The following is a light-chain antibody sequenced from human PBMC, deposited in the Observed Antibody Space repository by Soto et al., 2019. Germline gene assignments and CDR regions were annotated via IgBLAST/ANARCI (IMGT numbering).Light chain of an antibody. Sequence: QAVVTQPPSASGTPGQRVTISCSGSSSNIGSNYVYWYQQLPGTAPKLLIYSNNQRPSGVPDRFSGSKSGTSASLAISGLRFEDEADYYCAAWDDSLRRVFGGGTKVTVL. CDR3: AAWDDSLRRV. J-gene: IGLJ3*02. CDR1: SSNIGSNY. V-gene: IGLV1-47*02. CDR2: SNN.